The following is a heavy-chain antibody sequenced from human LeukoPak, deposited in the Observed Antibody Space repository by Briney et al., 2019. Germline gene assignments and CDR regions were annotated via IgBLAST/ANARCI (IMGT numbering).Heavy chain of an antibody. CDR2: IYSSGST. J-gene: IGHJ4*02. Sequence: SETLSLTCTVSGCSINNYYWSWIRQPAGKGLEWIGLIYSSGSTSYNPSLKSRVTMSVDTSKKQFSLRLSSVTAADTAVYYCARTPIYYFDNSGYYNWGQGTLVTVSS. CDR1: GCSINNYY. D-gene: IGHD3-22*01. V-gene: IGHV4-4*07. CDR3: ARTPIYYFDNSGYYN.